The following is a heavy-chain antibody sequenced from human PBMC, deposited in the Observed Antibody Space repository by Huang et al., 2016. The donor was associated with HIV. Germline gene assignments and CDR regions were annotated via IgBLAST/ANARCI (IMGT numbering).Heavy chain of an antibody. CDR1: GFTFSIYG. CDR3: AKGGSAAAVLDF. Sequence: QVQLVESGGGVVQPGRSLRISCAASGFTFSIYGMHWVRQAPGKGLEGGAVISYDAKTKYYADSVKGRFSISRDNSKTTVYLQLNRLRLEDTAVYYCAKGGSAAAVLDFWGQGTLVTVSS. J-gene: IGHJ4*02. D-gene: IGHD6-13*01. V-gene: IGHV3-30*18. CDR2: ISYDAKTK.